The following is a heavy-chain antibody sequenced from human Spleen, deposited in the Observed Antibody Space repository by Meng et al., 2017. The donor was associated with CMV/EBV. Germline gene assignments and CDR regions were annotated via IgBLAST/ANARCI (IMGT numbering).Heavy chain of an antibody. Sequence: SVKVSCKASGGTFSSYAIHWVRQAPGQGLEWMGGNIPIFVTPHHAQSFQGRVTITTDESTSTAFMELSSLRSEDTAVYYCATTRATTDPYYYYGMDVWGQGTTVTVSS. CDR2: NIPIFVTP. CDR3: ATTRATTDPYYYYGMDV. CDR1: GGTFSSYA. J-gene: IGHJ6*02. D-gene: IGHD1-26*01. V-gene: IGHV1-69*05.